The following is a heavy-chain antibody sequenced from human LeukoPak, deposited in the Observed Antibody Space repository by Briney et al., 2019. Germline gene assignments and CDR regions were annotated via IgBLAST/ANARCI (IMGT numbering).Heavy chain of an antibody. Sequence: SETLSLTCAVYGGSFSGYYWSWIRQHPGKGLEWIGYIHHSGSAYYNLSLKSRVTMSVDTSKNQISLNLTSVTAADTAVYYCARDRSLSSYGDYGLDVWGQGTTVTVSS. CDR3: ARDRSLSSYGDYGLDV. CDR1: GGSFSGYY. V-gene: IGHV4-34*09. D-gene: IGHD4-17*01. J-gene: IGHJ6*02. CDR2: IHHSGSA.